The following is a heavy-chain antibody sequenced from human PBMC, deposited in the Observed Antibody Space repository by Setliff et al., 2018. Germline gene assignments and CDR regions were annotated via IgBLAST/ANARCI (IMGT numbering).Heavy chain of an antibody. CDR2: IYPGDSDT. J-gene: IGHJ5*02. V-gene: IGHV5-51*01. D-gene: IGHD3-10*01. CDR3: ARELYYYGSGSWTFDP. CDR1: GYSFTSYW. Sequence: PGESLKISCKGSGYSFTSYWIGWVRQMPGKGLEWMGIIYPGDSDTRYSPSFQGQVTISADKSISTAYLQWSSLKASDTAVYYCARELYYYGSGSWTFDPWGQGTLVTVSS.